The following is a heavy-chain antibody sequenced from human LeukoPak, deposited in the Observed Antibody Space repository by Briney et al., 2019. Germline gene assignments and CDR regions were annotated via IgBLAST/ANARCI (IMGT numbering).Heavy chain of an antibody. D-gene: IGHD2-21*02. CDR1: GGSISSYY. V-gene: IGHV4-4*07. CDR3: ARGSDYCGGDCYSNAFDI. CDR2: IYTSGST. J-gene: IGHJ3*02. Sequence: PSETLSLTCTVSGGSISSYYWSWIRQPAGKGLEGIGRIYTSGSTSYNPSLKSRVTMSVDTSKNQFSLKLSSVTAADTAVYYCARGSDYCGGDCYSNAFDIWGQGTMVTVSS.